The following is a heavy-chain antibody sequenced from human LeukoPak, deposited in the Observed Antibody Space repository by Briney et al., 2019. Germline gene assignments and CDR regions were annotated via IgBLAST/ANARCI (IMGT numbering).Heavy chain of an antibody. CDR3: ARAPNYYDSSGSPRYYYMDV. Sequence: PSETLSLTCTVSGGSISSYYWSWIRQPPGKGLEWIGYIYYSGSTNYNPSLKSRVTISVDTSKNQFSLKLSSVTAAYTAVYYCARAPNYYDSSGSPRYYYMDVWGKGTTVTISS. J-gene: IGHJ6*03. CDR1: GGSISSYY. CDR2: IYYSGST. V-gene: IGHV4-59*01. D-gene: IGHD3-22*01.